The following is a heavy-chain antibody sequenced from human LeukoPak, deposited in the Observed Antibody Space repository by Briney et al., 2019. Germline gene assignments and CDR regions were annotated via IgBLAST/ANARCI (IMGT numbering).Heavy chain of an antibody. J-gene: IGHJ6*04. CDR1: GFTFSSYA. CDR3: AKNSERSYITMIKDGMDV. Sequence: GGSLRLSCAASGFTFSSYAMNWVRQAPGKGLEWVSSVSGSGGGTNYADSVKGRFTISRDKSKNALYLEMNSLRADDTAVYYCAKNSERSYITMIKDGMDVWGKGTTVTVSS. D-gene: IGHD3-22*01. V-gene: IGHV3-23*01. CDR2: VSGSGGGT.